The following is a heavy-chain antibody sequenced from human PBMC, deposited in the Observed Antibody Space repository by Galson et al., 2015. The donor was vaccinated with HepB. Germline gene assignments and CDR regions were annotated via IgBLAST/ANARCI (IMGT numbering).Heavy chain of an antibody. J-gene: IGHJ6*02. Sequence: SLRLSCAASGFTFSSYSMNWVRQAPGKGLEWVSSISGSSSYIYYADSVKGRFTISRDNAKNSLYLQMNSLRAEDTAAYYCARDMLRFLEWLPSSAYYYYGMDVWGQGTTVTVSS. D-gene: IGHD3-3*01. CDR2: ISGSSSYI. CDR1: GFTFSSYS. V-gene: IGHV3-21*01. CDR3: ARDMLRFLEWLPSSAYYYYGMDV.